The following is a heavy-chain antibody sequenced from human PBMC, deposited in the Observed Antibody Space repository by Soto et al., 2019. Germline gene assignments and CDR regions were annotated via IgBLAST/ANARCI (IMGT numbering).Heavy chain of an antibody. V-gene: IGHV1-8*01. CDR2: MNPNSGNT. J-gene: IGHJ5*02. CDR1: GYTFTSYD. D-gene: IGHD3-9*01. Sequence: GASVKVSCKASGYTFTSYDINWVRQATGQGLEWMGWMNPNSGNTGYAQKFQGRVTMTRNTSISTAYMELSSLRSEDTAVYYCARHTSDILTGYYTPGWFDPWGQGTLVTVSS. CDR3: ARHTSDILTGYYTPGWFDP.